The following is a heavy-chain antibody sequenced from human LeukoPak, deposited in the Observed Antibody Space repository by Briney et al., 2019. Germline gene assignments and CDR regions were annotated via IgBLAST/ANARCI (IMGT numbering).Heavy chain of an antibody. D-gene: IGHD4-11*01. V-gene: IGHV1-8*01. J-gene: IGHJ4*02. CDR3: AMRGDYTGLYIEY. CDR1: GYTFTSYD. Sequence: ASVKVSCKASGYTFTSYDINWVRQATGQGLEWMGWMNPNSGNTGYAQKFQGRVTMARNTSISTAYMELSSLRSEDTAVYYCAMRGDYTGLYIEYWGQGTLVTVSS. CDR2: MNPNSGNT.